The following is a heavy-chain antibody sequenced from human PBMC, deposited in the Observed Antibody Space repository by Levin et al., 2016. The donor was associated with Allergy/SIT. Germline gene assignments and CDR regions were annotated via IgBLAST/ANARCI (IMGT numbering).Heavy chain of an antibody. Sequence: SETLSLTCHVYGGFLSDYYWSWIRQPPGKGLEWVGEITYSGATNYNPSLKSRVTISVDPSKNQFSLRLSSVTAADTAVYYCAKSFYSWGQGTLVTVSS. V-gene: IGHV4-34*01. CDR3: AKSFYS. CDR2: ITYSGAT. J-gene: IGHJ4*02. CDR1: GGFLSDYY.